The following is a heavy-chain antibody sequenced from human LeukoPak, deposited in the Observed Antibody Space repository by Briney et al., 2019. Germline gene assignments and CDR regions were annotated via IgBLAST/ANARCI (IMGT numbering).Heavy chain of an antibody. CDR1: GFTFSSYW. Sequence: GGSLRLSCAASGFTFSSYWMSWVRQAPGKGLEWVANIKQDGSEKYYVDSVKGRFTISRDNAKNSLYLQMNSLRAEDTAVYYCARARPRFIREYHFDYWGQGTLVTVSS. CDR2: IKQDGSEK. J-gene: IGHJ4*02. V-gene: IGHV3-7*01. CDR3: ARARPRFIREYHFDY. D-gene: IGHD2-2*01.